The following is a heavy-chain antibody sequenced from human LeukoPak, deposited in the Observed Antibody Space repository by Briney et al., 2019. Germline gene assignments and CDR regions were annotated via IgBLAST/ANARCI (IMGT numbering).Heavy chain of an antibody. V-gene: IGHV3-30*03. D-gene: IGHD5-12*01. CDR1: GFTFSSYG. J-gene: IGHJ4*02. CDR2: ISYDDGDNK. CDR3: ARGYSGTHTPDY. Sequence: PGGSLRLSCAASGFTFSSYGMHWVRQAPGKGLAWVAVISYDDGDNKYYADSVKGRFTISRDKSKNTLYLQMNSLRPEDTAVYYCARGYSGTHTPDYWGQGTLVTVSS.